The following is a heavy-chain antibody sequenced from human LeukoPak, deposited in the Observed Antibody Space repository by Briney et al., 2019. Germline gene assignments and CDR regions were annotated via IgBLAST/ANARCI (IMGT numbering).Heavy chain of an antibody. D-gene: IGHD6-6*01. CDR3: PRRRIAARAVSWFDP. Sequence: GASVKVSCKASGYTFTSYYMHWVRQAPGQGLEWMGIINPSGGSTSYAQKFQGRVTMTRDTSTSTVYMELSSLRSEDPAVYYCPRRRIAARAVSWFDPWGQGTLVTVSS. CDR1: GYTFTSYY. CDR2: INPSGGST. J-gene: IGHJ5*02. V-gene: IGHV1-46*01.